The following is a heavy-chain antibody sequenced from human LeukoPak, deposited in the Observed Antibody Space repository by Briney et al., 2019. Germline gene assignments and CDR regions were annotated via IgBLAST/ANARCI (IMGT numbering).Heavy chain of an antibody. D-gene: IGHD2-2*01. CDR1: GFTFSSYA. V-gene: IGHV3-23*01. J-gene: IGHJ3*02. CDR3: ARDLGISTRAFDI. CDR2: ISGSGGST. Sequence: GVSLRLSCAASGFTFSSYAMSWVRQAPGKGLEWVSAISGSGGSTYYADSVKGRFTISRDNSKNTLYLQMNSLRAEDTAVYYCARDLGISTRAFDIWGRGTMVTVS.